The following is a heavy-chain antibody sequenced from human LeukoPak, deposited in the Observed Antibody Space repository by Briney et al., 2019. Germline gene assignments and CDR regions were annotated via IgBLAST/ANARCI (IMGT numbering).Heavy chain of an antibody. D-gene: IGHD4-17*01. V-gene: IGHV1-24*01. Sequence: GASVKVSCKVPGYTLSELSMHWVRQTPGKGLEWMGGFDPDDGETIYAQKFQSRVTMTEDTSTETAYMELSSLRSEDTAVYYCATEAVTPYWGQGTLVTVSS. CDR3: ATEAVTPY. CDR2: FDPDDGET. CDR1: GYTLSELS. J-gene: IGHJ4*02.